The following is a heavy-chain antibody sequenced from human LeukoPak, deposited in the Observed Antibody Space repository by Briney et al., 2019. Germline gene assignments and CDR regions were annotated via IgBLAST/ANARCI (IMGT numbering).Heavy chain of an antibody. J-gene: IGHJ4*02. CDR1: GGSIRSSSYY. Sequence: SETLSLTCTVSGGSIRSSSYYSGWIRQPPGKGLEWIGSIYYSGSTYYNASLKSRGTISVDTSKNQFSLKLNSVTAADTAVYFCARQVVAVAGTGYFDYLGQGTLVTVSS. V-gene: IGHV4-39*01. CDR2: IYYSGST. D-gene: IGHD6-19*01. CDR3: ARQVVAVAGTGYFDY.